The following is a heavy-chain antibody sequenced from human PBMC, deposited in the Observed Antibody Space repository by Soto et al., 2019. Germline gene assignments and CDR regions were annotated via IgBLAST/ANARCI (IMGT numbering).Heavy chain of an antibody. V-gene: IGHV4-30-4*01. Sequence: QVQLQESGPGLVKPSQTLSLTCTVSGGSISSGDYYWSWIRQPPGKGLEWIGYIYYSGSTYYNPSLKSRVTISVDTSKNQFSLKLSSVTAADTAVYYCARERYYDFWSGSRQYNWFDPWGQGTLVTVSS. CDR3: ARERYYDFWSGSRQYNWFDP. J-gene: IGHJ5*02. CDR2: IYYSGST. D-gene: IGHD3-3*01. CDR1: GGSISSGDYY.